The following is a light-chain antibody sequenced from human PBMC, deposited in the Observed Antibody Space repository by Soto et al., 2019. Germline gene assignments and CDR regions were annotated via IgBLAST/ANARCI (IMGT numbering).Light chain of an antibody. CDR1: SSDVGSYNL. CDR2: EVS. Sequence: QSVLTQPAPVSGSPGQSITISCTGTSSDVGSYNLVSWYQQHPGKAPKLMTYEVSKRPSGVSNRFSGSKSGNTASLTISGLQAEDEADYYCCSYAGSPYVFGTGTKVTVL. J-gene: IGLJ1*01. CDR3: CSYAGSPYV. V-gene: IGLV2-23*02.